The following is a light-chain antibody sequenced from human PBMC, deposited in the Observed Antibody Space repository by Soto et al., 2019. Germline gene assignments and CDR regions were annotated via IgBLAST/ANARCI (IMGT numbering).Light chain of an antibody. CDR3: QQSYSTQIT. CDR2: AAS. Sequence: DIQMTQSPSSLSASVGDRVSITCRASQSISSYLNWYQQKPGKAPKLLIYAASSLQSGVPSRFSGSGSGTDFTLTISSLQPEDFATYYCQQSYSTQITFGKGTRLEI. CDR1: QSISSY. J-gene: IGKJ5*01. V-gene: IGKV1-39*01.